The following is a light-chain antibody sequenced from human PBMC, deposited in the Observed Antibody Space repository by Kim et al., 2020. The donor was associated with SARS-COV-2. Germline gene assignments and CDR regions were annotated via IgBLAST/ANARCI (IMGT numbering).Light chain of an antibody. J-gene: IGKJ4*01. CDR3: QNYNSAPLT. CDR1: QGISNY. Sequence: SASVGDRATITCRASQGISNYLVWYQQKPGNVPKLLIYAASTLQSGVPSRFSGSGSGTDFTLTISSLQPEDVATYYCQNYNSAPLTFGGGTKLEIK. V-gene: IGKV1-27*01. CDR2: AAS.